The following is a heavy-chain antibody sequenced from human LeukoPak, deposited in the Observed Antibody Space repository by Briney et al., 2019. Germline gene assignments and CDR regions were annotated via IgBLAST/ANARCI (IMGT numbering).Heavy chain of an antibody. CDR1: GFNFRTYN. J-gene: IGHJ4*02. CDR3: ARGHNSGYYLKY. Sequence: GGSLRLSCVGSGFNFRTYNLNWVRQAPGKGLEWVSDISGSSSYTDYTDSVKGRFTISKDNANSSVFLQMDSLRAEDTAVYYCARGHNSGYYLKYWGQGTLVTVSS. CDR2: ISGSSSYT. V-gene: IGHV3-21*05. D-gene: IGHD3-22*01.